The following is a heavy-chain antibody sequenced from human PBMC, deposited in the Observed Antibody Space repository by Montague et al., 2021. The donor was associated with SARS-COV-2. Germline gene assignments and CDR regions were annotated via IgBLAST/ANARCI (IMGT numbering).Heavy chain of an antibody. CDR1: GGSISSTTYR. V-gene: IGHV4-39*01. Sequence: SETLSLTCTVSGGSISSTTYRWVRIRQPPGKLLVWNGSISYSRTTFYNPSLQSRISMSVDTPNSQLSLKLTSVTAADTAVYYYARHNGSSLASWGQGILVAVS. CDR2: ISYSRTT. D-gene: IGHD6-19*01. J-gene: IGHJ5*02. CDR3: ARHNGSSLAS.